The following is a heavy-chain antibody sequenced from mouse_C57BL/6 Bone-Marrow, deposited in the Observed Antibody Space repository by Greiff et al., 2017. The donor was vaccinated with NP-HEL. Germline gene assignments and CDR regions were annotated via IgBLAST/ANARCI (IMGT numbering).Heavy chain of an antibody. Sequence: VQVVESGAELAKPGASVKLSCKASGYTFTSYWMHWVKQRPGQGLEWIGYINPSSGYTKYNQKFKDKATLTADKSSSTAYMQLSSLTSEDSAVYYCARRRIIRSYFDYWGQGTTLTVSS. CDR2: INPSSGYT. J-gene: IGHJ2*01. CDR1: GYTFTSYW. V-gene: IGHV1-7*01. CDR3: ARRRIIRSYFDY.